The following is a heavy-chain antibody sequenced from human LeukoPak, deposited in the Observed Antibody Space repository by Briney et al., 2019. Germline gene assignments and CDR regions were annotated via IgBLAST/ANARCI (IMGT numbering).Heavy chain of an antibody. CDR1: GYTFTGYY. D-gene: IGHD2-8*01. CDR2: INPNSGGT. V-gene: IGHV1-2*02. J-gene: IGHJ4*02. Sequence: ASVKVSCKASGYTFTGYYMHWVRQAPGQGLEWMGWINPNSGGTNYAQKFQGRVTMTKDTSISTAYMELGRLRSDDTAVYYCARFPTPYCTNGVCYSEFDYWGQGTLVTVSS. CDR3: ARFPTPYCTNGVCYSEFDY.